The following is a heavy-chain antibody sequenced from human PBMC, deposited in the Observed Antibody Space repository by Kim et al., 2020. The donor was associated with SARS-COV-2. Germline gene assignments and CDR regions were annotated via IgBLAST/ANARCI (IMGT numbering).Heavy chain of an antibody. CDR2: TYYRSKWYN. CDR1: GDSVSSNSAA. Sequence: SQTLSLTCAISGDSVSSNSAAWNWIMQSPSRGLEWLGRTYYRSKWYNDYAVSVKSRITINPDTSKNQFSLQLNSVTPEDTAVYYCARGPYYYAGWFDPWGQGTLVTVSS. V-gene: IGHV6-1*01. CDR3: ARGPYYYAGWFDP. D-gene: IGHD3-10*01. J-gene: IGHJ5*02.